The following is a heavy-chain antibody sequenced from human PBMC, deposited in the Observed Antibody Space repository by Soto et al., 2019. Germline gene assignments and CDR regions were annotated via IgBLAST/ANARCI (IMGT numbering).Heavy chain of an antibody. J-gene: IGHJ6*02. Sequence: PSETLSLTCAVYGGSFSDYYWSWIRQPPGKGLEWIGEINHSGSANYKLSLKSPVSISVDTSKNQFSLKLSSVTAADTAVYYCARGGRGGSLGYYGMDVWGQGTTVTVSS. D-gene: IGHD3-16*01. CDR2: INHSGSA. V-gene: IGHV4-34*01. CDR1: GGSFSDYY. CDR3: ARGGRGGSLGYYGMDV.